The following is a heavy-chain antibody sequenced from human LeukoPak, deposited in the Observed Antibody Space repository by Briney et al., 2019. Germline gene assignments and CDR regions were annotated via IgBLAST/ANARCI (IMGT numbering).Heavy chain of an antibody. CDR2: IYYSGST. D-gene: IGHD3-16*01. Sequence: PSETLSLTCTVSGGSISSTNYYWGWIRQPPGKGLEWIGSIYYSGSTYYNPSLKSRVTISVDTSKNQFSLRLSSVTAADTAMYYCAHFRGGAFDFWGPGTMVTVFS. V-gene: IGHV4-39*01. CDR3: AHFRGGAFDF. CDR1: GGSISSTNYY. J-gene: IGHJ3*01.